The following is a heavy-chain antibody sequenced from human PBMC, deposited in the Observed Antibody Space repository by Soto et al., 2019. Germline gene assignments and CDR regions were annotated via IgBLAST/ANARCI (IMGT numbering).Heavy chain of an antibody. Sequence: QVQLVQSGAEVKKPGASVKVSCKTSGYTFTSYGISWVRQAPGQGLEWMGWISAYNGNTNYAQKLQGRVTMTTDTSTSTAYMELRSLRSDDTAVYYCARDHGWRAVAGTTGPTLDYWGQGTLVTVSS. CDR1: GYTFTSYG. CDR2: ISAYNGNT. J-gene: IGHJ4*02. D-gene: IGHD6-19*01. CDR3: ARDHGWRAVAGTTGPTLDY. V-gene: IGHV1-18*04.